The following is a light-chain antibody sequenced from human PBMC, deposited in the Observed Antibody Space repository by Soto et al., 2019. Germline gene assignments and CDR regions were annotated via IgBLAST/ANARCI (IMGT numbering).Light chain of an antibody. CDR1: SSDFGSYKF. J-gene: IGLJ1*01. CDR2: ETS. Sequence: QSALTKPASVSGSPGQSVTISCTGNSSDFGSYKFVSWYQHHPGKVPKVIIYETSKRPSGVSDRFSGSKSGNTASLTISGLQAEDEADYYCFSFTSTNTHVFGSGTKLTVL. CDR3: FSFTSTNTHV. V-gene: IGLV2-23*01.